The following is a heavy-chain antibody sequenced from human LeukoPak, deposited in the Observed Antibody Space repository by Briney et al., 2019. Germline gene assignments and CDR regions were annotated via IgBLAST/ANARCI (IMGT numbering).Heavy chain of an antibody. D-gene: IGHD1-26*01. CDR2: ISSSGSTI. J-gene: IGHJ6*02. CDR1: GFTFSDYY. CDR3: ARLVGARSYYYYGMDV. V-gene: IGHV3-11*04. Sequence: GGSLRLSCAASGFTFSDYYMSWIRQAPGKGLEWVSYISSSGSTIYYADSVKGRFTISRDNAKNSLYLQMNSLRAEDTAVYYCARLVGARSYYYYGMDVWGQGTTVTVSS.